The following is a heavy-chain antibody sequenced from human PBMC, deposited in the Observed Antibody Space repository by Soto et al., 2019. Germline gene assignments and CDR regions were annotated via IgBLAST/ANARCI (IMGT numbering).Heavy chain of an antibody. CDR2: ISSSSSYI. D-gene: IGHD6-13*01. Sequence: VQLVESGGGVVQPGRSLRLSCAASGFTFSSYGMHWVRQAPGKGLEWVSSISSSSSYIYYADSVKGRFTISRDNAKNSLYLQMNSLRAEDTAVYYCAREGYSSSWYAGVRGQGTTVTVSS. CDR3: AREGYSSSWYAGV. V-gene: IGHV3-21*01. CDR1: GFTFSSYG. J-gene: IGHJ6*02.